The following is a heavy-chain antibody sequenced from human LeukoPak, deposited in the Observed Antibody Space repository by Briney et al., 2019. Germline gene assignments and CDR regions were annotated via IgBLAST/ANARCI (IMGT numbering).Heavy chain of an antibody. D-gene: IGHD2-2*01. Sequence: SETLSLTCIVSAGSISRGDYYWGCIRQPPGKGLEWIGYIYYSGSTYYNPSLKSRVTISVDTSKNQFSLKLSSVTAADTAVYYCAEEFQYADYFDFWGQGTLVTVSS. V-gene: IGHV4-30-4*01. CDR1: AGSISRGDYY. J-gene: IGHJ4*02. CDR2: IYYSGST. CDR3: AEEFQYADYFDF.